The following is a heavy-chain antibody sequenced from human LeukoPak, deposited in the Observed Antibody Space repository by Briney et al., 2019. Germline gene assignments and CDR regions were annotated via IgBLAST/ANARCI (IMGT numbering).Heavy chain of an antibody. D-gene: IGHD3-10*01. CDR1: GFTFSSYS. Sequence: PGGSLRLSCAASGFTFSSYSMNWVRQAPGKGLEWVSCISSSGSTIYYADSVKGRFTISRDNAKNSLYLQMNSLRAEDTAVYYCARDPGSGSYRSGWFDPWGQGTLVTVSS. J-gene: IGHJ5*02. CDR2: ISSSGSTI. CDR3: ARDPGSGSYRSGWFDP. V-gene: IGHV3-48*04.